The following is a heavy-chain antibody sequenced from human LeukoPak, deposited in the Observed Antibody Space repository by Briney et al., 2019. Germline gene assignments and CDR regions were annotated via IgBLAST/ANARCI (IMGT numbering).Heavy chain of an antibody. CDR1: GFTFSSYA. V-gene: IGHV3-23*01. Sequence: GGSLRLSCAAPGFTFSSYAMSWVRQAPGKGLEWVSAISGSGGSTYYADSVKGRFTISRDNSKNTLYLQMNSLRAEDTAVYYCAKDPRGYSYGGDFDYWGQGTLVTVSS. CDR2: ISGSGGST. D-gene: IGHD5-18*01. J-gene: IGHJ4*02. CDR3: AKDPRGYSYGGDFDY.